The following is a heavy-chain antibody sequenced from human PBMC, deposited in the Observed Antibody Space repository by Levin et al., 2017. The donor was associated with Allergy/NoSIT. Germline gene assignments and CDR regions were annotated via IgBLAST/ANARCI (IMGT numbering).Heavy chain of an antibody. CDR3: VRPGYSSGWYGSGGYFQH. V-gene: IGHV3-64D*06. J-gene: IGHJ1*01. CDR2: ISSNGDSA. CDR1: GFTFSSYG. D-gene: IGHD6-19*01. Sequence: GSLRLSCSASGFTFSSYGMHWVRQAPGKGLEYVSAISSNGDSAYYADSVKGRFTISRDNSKNTLYLQMSSLRPEDTAVYHCVRPGYSSGWYGSGGYFQHWGQGTLVTVSS.